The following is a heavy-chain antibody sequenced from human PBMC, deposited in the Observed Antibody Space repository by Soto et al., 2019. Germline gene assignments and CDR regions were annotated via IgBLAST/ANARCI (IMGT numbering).Heavy chain of an antibody. D-gene: IGHD2-8*01. J-gene: IGHJ3*02. CDR3: ARASMLGAFDI. V-gene: IGHV4-30-4*01. CDR2: IYYSGST. Sequence: LSLTCTVSGGSISSGDYYWSWIRQPPGKGLEWIGYIYYSGSTYYNPSLKSRVTISVDTSKNQFSLKLSSVTAADTAVYYCARASMLGAFDIWGQGTMVTVSS. CDR1: GGSISSGDYY.